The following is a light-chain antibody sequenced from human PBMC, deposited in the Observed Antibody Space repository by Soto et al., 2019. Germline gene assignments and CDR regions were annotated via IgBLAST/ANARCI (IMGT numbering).Light chain of an antibody. J-gene: IGKJ2*01. CDR2: GTS. V-gene: IGKV3-15*01. CDR1: QSVSSN. Sequence: EIVMTQSPATLSVSPGERATLSCRASQSVSSNLAWYQQKPGQAPRLLIYGTSTRATGIPARFSGSGSGTKFTLTISSLHSEDFAVYYCQQYNNWPPTFGQGTKLQIK. CDR3: QQYNNWPPT.